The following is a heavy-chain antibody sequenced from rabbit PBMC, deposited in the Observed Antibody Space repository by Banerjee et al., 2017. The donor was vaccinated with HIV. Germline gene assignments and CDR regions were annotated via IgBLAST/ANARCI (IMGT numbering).Heavy chain of an antibody. CDR1: GFSFTYIDY. J-gene: IGHJ3*01. V-gene: IGHV1S40*01. CDR3: ARDLTDAIGWNFGW. D-gene: IGHD4-1*01. Sequence: QSLEESGGDLVKPGASLTLTCTASGFSFTYIDYLCWVRQPPGKGPEWIACVAAGVSFTSYYATWAKGRFTISKTSSTTVTLQMTSLTAADTATYFCARDLTDAIGWNFGWWGQGTLVTVS. CDR2: VAAGVSFTS.